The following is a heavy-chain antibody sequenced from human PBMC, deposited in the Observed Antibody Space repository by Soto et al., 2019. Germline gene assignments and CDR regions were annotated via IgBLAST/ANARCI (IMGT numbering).Heavy chain of an antibody. V-gene: IGHV4-39*01. CDR3: ARHPRDDYNYGGSGIFDY. J-gene: IGHJ4*02. Sequence: QLQLQETGPGLVKPSETLSLTCSVSGGSISSRTFWWAWIRQPPGKGLEWIGDMYYSGSSYSSPSLKSRVTLSVDTSKYQLSLKLNSVTAADTAVYYCARHPRDDYNYGGSGIFDYWGQGTLVTASS. D-gene: IGHD4-4*01. CDR1: GGSISSRTFW. CDR2: MYYSGSS.